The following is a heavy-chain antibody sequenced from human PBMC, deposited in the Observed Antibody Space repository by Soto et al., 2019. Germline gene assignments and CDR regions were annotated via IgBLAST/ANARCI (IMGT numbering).Heavy chain of an antibody. D-gene: IGHD2-2*01. CDR1: GFTFSNAW. J-gene: IGHJ6*02. Sequence: EVQLVESGGGLVKPGGSLRLSCAASGFTFSNAWMSWVRQAPGKGLEWVGRIKSKTDGGTTDYAAPVKGRFTISREDSKNTLYLQMNSLKTEDTAVYYCTTDGVVDYYYGMDVWGQGTTVTVSS. CDR3: TTDGVVDYYYGMDV. CDR2: IKSKTDGGTT. V-gene: IGHV3-15*01.